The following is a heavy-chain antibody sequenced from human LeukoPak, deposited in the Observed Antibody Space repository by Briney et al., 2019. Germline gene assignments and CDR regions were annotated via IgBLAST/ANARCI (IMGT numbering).Heavy chain of an antibody. CDR3: ARDSAVKGISSD. Sequence: PGGSLRLSCGASGFPFSNYWMSWVRQAPGKGLEWMANIMQDGSERYYADSVKGRFTISRDNAKNSLYLQMNSLRAEDTAVYYCARDSAVKGISSDWGQGTLVTDSS. D-gene: IGHD6-13*01. CDR2: IMQDGSER. V-gene: IGHV3-7*05. J-gene: IGHJ4*02. CDR1: GFPFSNYW.